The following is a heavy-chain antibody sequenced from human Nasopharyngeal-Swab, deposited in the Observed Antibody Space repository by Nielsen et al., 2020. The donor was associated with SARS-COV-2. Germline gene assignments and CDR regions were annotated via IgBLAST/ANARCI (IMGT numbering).Heavy chain of an antibody. CDR2: INTNTGNP. Sequence: ASVKVSCKASGYTFTSYAMTWVRQAPGQGLEWMGWINTNTGNPTYAQGFTGRFVFSLDTSVSTAYLQISSLKAEDTAVYYCASGQLLLYTTSYYYYYGMDVWGQGTTVTVSS. V-gene: IGHV7-4-1*02. CDR1: GYTFTSYA. D-gene: IGHD2-2*01. J-gene: IGHJ6*02. CDR3: ASGQLLLYTTSYYYYYGMDV.